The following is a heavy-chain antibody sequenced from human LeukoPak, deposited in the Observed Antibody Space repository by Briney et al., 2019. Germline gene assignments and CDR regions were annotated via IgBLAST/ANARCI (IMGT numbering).Heavy chain of an antibody. J-gene: IGHJ3*02. CDR1: GFTVSSNY. CDR3: AREQQLVWGRGAFDI. Sequence: PGGSLRLSCAASGFTVSSNYMSWVRQAPGKGLEWVSVIYSGGSTYYADSVKGLFTISRHNSENTLYLQMNSLRAEDTAVYYCAREQQLVWGRGAFDIWGQGTMVTVSS. CDR2: IYSGGST. V-gene: IGHV3-53*04. D-gene: IGHD6-13*01.